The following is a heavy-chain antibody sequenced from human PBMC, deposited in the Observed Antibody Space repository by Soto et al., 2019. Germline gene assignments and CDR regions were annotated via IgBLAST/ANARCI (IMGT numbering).Heavy chain of an antibody. J-gene: IGHJ6*02. CDR2: IVVGSGNT. CDR1: GFTFASSA. D-gene: IGHD2-2*01. Sequence: GASVKVSCKASGFTFASSAMQWVRQARGQRLEWIGWIVVGSGNTNYAQKFQERVTITRDMSTSTAYMELSSLRSEDTAVYYCATHPYVPAAMPDGWYGMDVWGQGTTVTVSS. CDR3: ATHPYVPAAMPDGWYGMDV. V-gene: IGHV1-58*02.